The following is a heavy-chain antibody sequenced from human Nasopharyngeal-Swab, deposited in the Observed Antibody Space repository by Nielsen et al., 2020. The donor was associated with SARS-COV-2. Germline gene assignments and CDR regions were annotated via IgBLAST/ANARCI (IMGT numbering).Heavy chain of an antibody. Sequence: GESLKISCAASGFTFSSYAMSWVRQAPGKGLEWVANIKQDGSEKYYVDSVKGRFTISRDNAKNSLYLQMNSLRAEDTAVYYCARVPQNGWNPHYYYGMDVWGQGTTVTVSS. J-gene: IGHJ6*02. CDR2: IKQDGSEK. D-gene: IGHD1-1*01. V-gene: IGHV3-7*03. CDR3: ARVPQNGWNPHYYYGMDV. CDR1: GFTFSSYA.